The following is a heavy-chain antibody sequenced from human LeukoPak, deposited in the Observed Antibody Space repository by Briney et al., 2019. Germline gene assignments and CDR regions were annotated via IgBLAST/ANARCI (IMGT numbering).Heavy chain of an antibody. J-gene: IGHJ4*02. Sequence: PGGSLRLSCAASGFTFSSYNMNWVRQAPGKGLEWVSSISSSSSYIYYADSVKGRFTISRDNAKNSLYLQMNSPRAEDTAVYYCARGVVAGTFDYWGQGILVTVSS. CDR3: ARGVVAGTFDY. D-gene: IGHD6-19*01. V-gene: IGHV3-21*01. CDR2: ISSSSSYI. CDR1: GFTFSSYN.